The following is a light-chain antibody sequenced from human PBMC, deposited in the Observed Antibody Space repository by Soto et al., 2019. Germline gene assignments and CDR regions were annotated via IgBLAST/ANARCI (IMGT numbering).Light chain of an antibody. J-gene: IGLJ3*02. CDR2: DVS. Sequence: QSALTQPASVSGSPGQSITISCTGTSSDVGGYNYVSWYQQHPGKAPKLMIYDVSNRPSGVSNRFSGSKPGNTVSLTISGLQAEDEADYYCSSYTSSSTRVFGGGTKLTVL. CDR1: SSDVGGYNY. CDR3: SSYTSSSTRV. V-gene: IGLV2-14*01.